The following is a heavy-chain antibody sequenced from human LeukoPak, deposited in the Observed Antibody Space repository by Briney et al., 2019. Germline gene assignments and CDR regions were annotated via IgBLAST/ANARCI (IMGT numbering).Heavy chain of an antibody. CDR2: SYYSGST. Sequence: SETLSLTCTVSGGSVSSGSYYWSWIRQPPGKGLEWIGYSYYSGSTNYNPSLKSRVTISVDTSKNQFSLKLSSVTAADTAVYYCARVGLVPAAMGYYYGMDVWGQGTTVTVSS. D-gene: IGHD2-2*01. V-gene: IGHV4-61*01. CDR3: ARVGLVPAAMGYYYGMDV. CDR1: GGSVSSGSYY. J-gene: IGHJ6*02.